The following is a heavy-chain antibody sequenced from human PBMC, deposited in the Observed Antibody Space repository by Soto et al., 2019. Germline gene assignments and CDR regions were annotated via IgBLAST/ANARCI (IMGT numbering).Heavy chain of an antibody. J-gene: IGHJ6*03. Sequence: SETLSLTCTVSGGSISSSSYYWGWIRQPPGKGLEWIGSIYYSGSTYYNPSPKSRVTISVDTSKNQFSLKLSSVTAADTAVYYCARDVAAPPYYYYYMDVWGKGTTVTVS. CDR3: ARDVAAPPYYYYYMDV. V-gene: IGHV4-39*07. D-gene: IGHD6-6*01. CDR1: GGSISSSSYY. CDR2: IYYSGST.